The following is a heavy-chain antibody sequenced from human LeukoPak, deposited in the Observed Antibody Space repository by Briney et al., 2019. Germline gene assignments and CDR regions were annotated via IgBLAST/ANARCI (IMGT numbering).Heavy chain of an antibody. Sequence: PGGSLRLSCAASGFIFDTYGMHWVRQAPGKGLEWVAVIWYDGGKKYYADSVKGRFTISRDNSKNTLYLQMNSLRAEDKAVYYCARGYCRGPACDLDYWGQGTLVTVSS. D-gene: IGHD2-15*01. J-gene: IGHJ4*02. CDR2: IWYDGGKK. V-gene: IGHV3-33*01. CDR1: GFIFDTYG. CDR3: ARGYCRGPACDLDY.